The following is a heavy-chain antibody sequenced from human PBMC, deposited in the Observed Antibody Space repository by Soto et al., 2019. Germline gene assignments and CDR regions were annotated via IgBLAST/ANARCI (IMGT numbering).Heavy chain of an antibody. Sequence: QITLKESGPTLVKPTQTLTLTCTFSGFSLTSSGEGVGWIRQPPGKALEWLAIIYWNDDKRYRSSLKSSLTISKDISKNQEVITMTNMDPLDTATYYCAHTKAPQWPISFDYWGQGTLVTFSS. V-gene: IGHV2-5*01. D-gene: IGHD6-19*01. CDR2: IYWNDDK. CDR3: AHTKAPQWPISFDY. J-gene: IGHJ4*02. CDR1: GFSLTSSGEG.